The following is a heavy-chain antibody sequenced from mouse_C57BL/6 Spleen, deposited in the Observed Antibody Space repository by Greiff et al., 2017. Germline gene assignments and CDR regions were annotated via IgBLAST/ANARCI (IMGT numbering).Heavy chain of an antibody. Sequence: QVQLQQSGPGLVQPSQSLSITCTVSGFSLTSYGVHWVRQSPGKGLEWLGVIWRGGSTDYNAAFMSRLSITKDNSKSQVFFKMNSLQADDTAIYYCAKYYSNYLYAMDYWGQGTSVTVSS. CDR3: AKYYSNYLYAMDY. J-gene: IGHJ4*01. CDR1: GFSLTSYG. D-gene: IGHD2-5*01. CDR2: IWRGGST. V-gene: IGHV2-5*01.